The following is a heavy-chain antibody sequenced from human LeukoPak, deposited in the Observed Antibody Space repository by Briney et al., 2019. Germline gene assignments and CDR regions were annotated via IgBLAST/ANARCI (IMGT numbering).Heavy chain of an antibody. CDR3: ARLVRYYYYYYMDV. V-gene: IGHV3-23*01. CDR2: ISGSGGST. J-gene: IGHJ6*03. CDR1: GFTFSSYA. Sequence: PGGSLRLSCAASGFTFSSYAMSWVRQAPGKGLEWVSAISGSGGSTYYADSVKGRFTISRDNSKNTLYLQMNSLRAEDTAVYYCARLVRYYYYYYMDVWGKGTTVTVSS. D-gene: IGHD6-13*01.